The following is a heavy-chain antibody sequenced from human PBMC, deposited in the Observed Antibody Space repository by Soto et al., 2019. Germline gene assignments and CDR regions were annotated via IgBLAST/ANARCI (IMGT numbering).Heavy chain of an antibody. Sequence: SETLSLTCTVSGGSIRSYYWSWIRQAPGKGLEWIGYLYNSGSTVYNPSLKSRVTISVDTCKNQLSQKLNSVTAADTAVYYCARDLWGYCGTDCYPLDVWGQGTTVTVSS. CDR3: ARDLWGYCGTDCYPLDV. CDR2: LYNSGST. V-gene: IGHV4-59*01. J-gene: IGHJ6*02. D-gene: IGHD2-21*02. CDR1: GGSIRSYY.